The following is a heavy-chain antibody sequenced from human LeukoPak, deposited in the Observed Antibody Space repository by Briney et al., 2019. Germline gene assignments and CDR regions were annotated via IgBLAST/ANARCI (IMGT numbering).Heavy chain of an antibody. CDR3: ARGKTVAGTIGGVNY. D-gene: IGHD6-19*01. V-gene: IGHV4-4*02. J-gene: IGHJ4*02. Sequence: PSGTLSLTCGVSGGSISSSQWWSWVRQPPGKGLEWIGEINHSGSTNYNPSLKSRVTISVDTSKNQFSLKLSSVTAADTAVYYCARGKTVAGTIGGVNYWGQGTLVTVPS. CDR1: GGSISSSQW. CDR2: INHSGST.